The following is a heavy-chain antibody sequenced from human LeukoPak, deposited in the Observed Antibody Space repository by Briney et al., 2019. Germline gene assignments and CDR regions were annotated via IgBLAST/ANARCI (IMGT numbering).Heavy chain of an antibody. V-gene: IGHV3-30*02. D-gene: IGHD3-10*01. CDR3: ARDDVSMVRGVIDY. Sequence: GGSLRLSCAASGFTFSSYGMHWVRQAPGKGLEWVAFIRYDGSNKYYADSVKGRFTISRDNSKNTLYLQMNSLRAEDTAVYYCARDDVSMVRGVIDYWGQGTLVTVSS. CDR2: IRYDGSNK. J-gene: IGHJ4*02. CDR1: GFTFSSYG.